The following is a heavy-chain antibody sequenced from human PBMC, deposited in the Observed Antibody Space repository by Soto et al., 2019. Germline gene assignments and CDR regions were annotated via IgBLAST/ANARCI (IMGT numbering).Heavy chain of an antibody. Sequence: QVQLVQSGAEVKKPGASVKVSCKASGYTFTSYAISWVRQAPGQGLEWMGWISAYNGNTNYAQKLQGRVTMTTDTSPSTANRELRSLRFDEPAVYSLRRDAPPADYWGQGTLVTVSS. CDR1: GYTFTSYA. CDR3: RRDAPPADY. CDR2: ISAYNGNT. J-gene: IGHJ4*02. V-gene: IGHV1-18*01.